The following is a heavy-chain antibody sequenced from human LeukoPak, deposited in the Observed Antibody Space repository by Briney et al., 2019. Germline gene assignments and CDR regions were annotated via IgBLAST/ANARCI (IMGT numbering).Heavy chain of an antibody. CDR3: AKDSGRDGWLVYSYLFDY. CDR1: GFTFSSYG. CDR2: IRNDGSNK. V-gene: IGHV3-30*02. Sequence: GGSLRLSRAASGFTFSSYGMHWVRQAPGKGLEWVAFIRNDGSNKYYEDSVKGRFTISRDNSKNTLYLQMNSLRAEDTAVYYCAKDSGRDGWLVYSYLFDYWGQGTLVTVSS. J-gene: IGHJ4*02. D-gene: IGHD6-19*01.